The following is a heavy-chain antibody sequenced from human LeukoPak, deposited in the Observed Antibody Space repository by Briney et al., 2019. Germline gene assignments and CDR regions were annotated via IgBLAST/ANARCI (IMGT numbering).Heavy chain of an antibody. CDR2: IYYSGST. CDR1: GGSISSYY. Sequence: PSETLSPTCTVSGGSISSYYWGWIRQPPGKGLEWIGSIYYSGSTYYNPSLKSRVTISVDTSKNQFSLKLSSVTAADTAVYYCASRVYYDFWSGFQSDYWGQGTLVTVSS. D-gene: IGHD3-3*01. CDR3: ASRVYYDFWSGFQSDY. V-gene: IGHV4-39*01. J-gene: IGHJ4*02.